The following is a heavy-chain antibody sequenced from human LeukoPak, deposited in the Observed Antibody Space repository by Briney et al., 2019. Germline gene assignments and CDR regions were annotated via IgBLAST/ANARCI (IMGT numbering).Heavy chain of an antibody. CDR3: ARVYDSSALRYFDL. J-gene: IGHJ2*01. CDR1: GASISDYY. V-gene: IGHV4-59*01. CDR2: IYYTGST. D-gene: IGHD3-22*01. Sequence: NPSETLSLTCTVYGASISDYYWSWIRQPPGKGLEWIGYIYYTGSTKYNPSLTSRVTISLDTSKSQFSLKLNSVTAAAASDYYCARVYDSSALRYFDLWGRGTLVTVSS.